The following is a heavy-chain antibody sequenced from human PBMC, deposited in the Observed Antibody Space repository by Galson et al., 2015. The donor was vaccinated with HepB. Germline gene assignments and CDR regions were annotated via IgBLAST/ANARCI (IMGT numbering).Heavy chain of an antibody. Sequence: SLRLSCAASGFTFSGSAMHWVRQAPGKGLEWVGRIRSKANSYATAYAASVKGRFTISRDDSKNTAYLQMNSLKTEDTAVYYCTRQAPGGSSGTRDYWGQGTLVTVSS. D-gene: IGHD6-19*01. J-gene: IGHJ4*02. V-gene: IGHV3-73*01. CDR1: GFTFSGSA. CDR3: TRQAPGGSSGTRDY. CDR2: IRSKANSYAT.